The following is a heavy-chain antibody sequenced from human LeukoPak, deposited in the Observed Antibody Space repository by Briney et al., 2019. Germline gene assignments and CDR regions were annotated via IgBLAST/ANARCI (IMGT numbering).Heavy chain of an antibody. V-gene: IGHV3-7*01. J-gene: IGHJ4*02. CDR2: IKEDGSET. D-gene: IGHD3-10*02. CDR1: GFIFKKYW. CDR3: ARAPHVFGDPWDY. Sequence: GGSLRLSCAASGFIFKKYWMNWVRQVPGKGLECLANIKEDGSETYYADSVKGRFTISRDNSKNTLYLQMGSLRAEDLAVYYCARAPHVFGDPWDYWGQGTLVTVSS.